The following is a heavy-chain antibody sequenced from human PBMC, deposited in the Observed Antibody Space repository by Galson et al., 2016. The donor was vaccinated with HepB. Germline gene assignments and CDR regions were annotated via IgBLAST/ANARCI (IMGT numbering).Heavy chain of an antibody. CDR3: AKDRLSGHGDYSWGIFDI. V-gene: IGHV3-23*01. J-gene: IGHJ3*02. CDR1: GLSLSPYA. D-gene: IGHD4-17*01. CDR2: ISASGGSK. Sequence: SLRLSCAGSGLSLSPYAMSWGRQAPGKGLEWVSGISASGGSKTYADPVRGRFIISRDNSNNKLFLQVNSLTTEDTAIYFCAKDRLSGHGDYSWGIFDIWGRGTEVTVSS.